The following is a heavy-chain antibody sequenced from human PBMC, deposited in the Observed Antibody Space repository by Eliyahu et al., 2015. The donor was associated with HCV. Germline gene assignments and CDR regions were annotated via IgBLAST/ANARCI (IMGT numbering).Heavy chain of an antibody. D-gene: IGHD2-2*02. CDR3: ARGYCSSTSCYRGSWFDP. CDR2: INHSGST. J-gene: IGHJ5*02. V-gene: IGHV4-34*01. CDR1: GGSFSGXY. Sequence: QVQLQQWGAGLLKPSETLSLTCAVYGGSFSGXYWSWIRQPPGKGLEWIGEINHSGSTNYNPSLKSRVTISVDTSKNQFSLKLSSVTAADTAVYYCARGYCSSTSCYRGSWFDPWGQGTLVTVSS.